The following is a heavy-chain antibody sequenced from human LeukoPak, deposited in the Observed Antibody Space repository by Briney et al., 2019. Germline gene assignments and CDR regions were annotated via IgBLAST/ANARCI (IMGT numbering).Heavy chain of an antibody. D-gene: IGHD2-2*01. CDR3: ARESCTGTSCYGSFDP. CDR2: INPNSGGA. Sequence: ASVKVSCKASGYTFSGYYIHWVRQAPGQGLEWMGWINPNSGGANYAQKFQGRVTMTGDTSISTAYMELSGLRSDDTAVYYRARESCTGTSCYGSFDPWGQGTLVTVSS. CDR1: GYTFSGYY. J-gene: IGHJ5*02. V-gene: IGHV1-2*02.